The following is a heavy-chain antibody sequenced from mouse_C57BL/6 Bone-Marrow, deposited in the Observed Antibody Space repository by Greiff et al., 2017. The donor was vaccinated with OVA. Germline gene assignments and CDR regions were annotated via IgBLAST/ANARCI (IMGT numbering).Heavy chain of an antibody. CDR1: GYTFTSYW. CDR2: IHPNSGST. D-gene: IGHD1-1*01. CDR3: ADYYGSSLDY. Sequence: QVQLQQPGAELVKPGASVKLSCKASGYTFTSYWTHWVKQRPGQGLEWIGMIHPNSGSTNYNEKFKSKATLTVDKSSSTAYMQLSSLTSEDSAVYYCADYYGSSLDYWGQGTTLTVSS. V-gene: IGHV1-64*01. J-gene: IGHJ2*01.